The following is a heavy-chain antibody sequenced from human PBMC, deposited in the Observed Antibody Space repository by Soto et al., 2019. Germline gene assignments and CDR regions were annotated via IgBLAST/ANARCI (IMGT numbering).Heavy chain of an antibody. D-gene: IGHD4-17*01. J-gene: IGHJ6*02. CDR2: VGHSGCGR. CDR1: GFTFSSCG. CDR3: VRQATFTTVTAYGAYCNGLEV. Sequence: GGSLRLSCAASGFTFSSCGMSWVRKAPGKGLVWVAVVGHSGCGRHYADSLKGRLTISRDNCKKTLFLLLDSPRAAATAVFYCVRQATFTTVTAYGAYCNGLEVWGQGTTVTVSS. V-gene: IGHV3-23*01.